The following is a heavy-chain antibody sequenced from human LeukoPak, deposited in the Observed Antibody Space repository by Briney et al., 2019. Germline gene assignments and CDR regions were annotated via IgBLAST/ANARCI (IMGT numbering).Heavy chain of an antibody. CDR2: ISGSGGST. CDR3: AKRRIVIRAFNIIGFHKEAYFFDY. J-gene: IGHJ4*02. CDR1: GITLSNYA. Sequence: PGGSLRLSCVASGITLSNYAMSWVRQAPGKGLEWVSGISGSGGSTNYADSVKGRFTISRDTSKNTVYLQMNSLRAEDTAVYFWAKRRIVIRAFNIIGFHKEAYFFDYWGQGILVTVSS. V-gene: IGHV3-23*01. D-gene: IGHD3-10*01.